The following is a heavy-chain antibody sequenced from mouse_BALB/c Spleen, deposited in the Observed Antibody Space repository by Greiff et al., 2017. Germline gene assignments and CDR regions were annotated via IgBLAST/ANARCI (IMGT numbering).Heavy chain of an antibody. Sequence: EVQLQQSGAELVKPGASVKLSCTASGFNIKDTYMHWVKQRPEQGLEWIGRIDPANGNTKYDPKFQGKATITADTSSNTAYLQLSSLTSEDTAVYYCASHYGSSSWGQGTTLTVSS. CDR2: IDPANGNT. J-gene: IGHJ2*01. CDR1: GFNIKDTY. V-gene: IGHV14-3*02. D-gene: IGHD1-1*01. CDR3: ASHYGSSS.